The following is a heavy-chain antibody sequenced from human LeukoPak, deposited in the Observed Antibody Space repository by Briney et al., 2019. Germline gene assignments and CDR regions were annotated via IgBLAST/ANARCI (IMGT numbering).Heavy chain of an antibody. Sequence: PSETLSLTCAVSGYSISSGYYWGWIRQPPGKGLEWIGSIYHSGGTYYNPSLKSRVTISVDTSKNQFSLKLSSVTAADTAVYYCANGGDFYYFDYWGQGTLVTVSS. CDR3: ANGGDFYYFDY. V-gene: IGHV4-38-2*01. CDR2: IYHSGGT. J-gene: IGHJ4*02. CDR1: GYSISSGYY. D-gene: IGHD2/OR15-2a*01.